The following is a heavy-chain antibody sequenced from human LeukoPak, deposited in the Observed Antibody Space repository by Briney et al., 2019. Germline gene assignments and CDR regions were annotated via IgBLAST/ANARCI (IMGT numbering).Heavy chain of an antibody. J-gene: IGHJ6*03. Sequence: GGSLRLSCAASGFTVSSNYMSWVRQAPGKGLERVSVIYSGGSTYYADSVKGRFTISRDNSKNTLYLQMNSLRAEDTAVYYCARDKQQLVPTYYMDVWGKGTTVTVSS. CDR3: ARDKQQLVPTYYMDV. CDR1: GFTVSSNY. D-gene: IGHD6-13*01. CDR2: IYSGGST. V-gene: IGHV3-53*01.